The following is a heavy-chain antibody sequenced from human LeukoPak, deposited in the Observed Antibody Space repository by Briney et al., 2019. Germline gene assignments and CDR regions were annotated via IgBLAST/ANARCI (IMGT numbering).Heavy chain of an antibody. CDR1: AFTCSTVS. D-gene: IGHD3-10*01. V-gene: IGHV3-15*01. CDR2: IKRKSDGGTP. J-gene: IGHJ5*02. Sequence: GGSLRLSYAASAFTCSTVSMSCVRQAPGKGLEWFGRIKRKSDGGTPDYAALVISGFTIPRDAAINTLYLPLKTMKTDDTAVYHCVTGGHYFGTWGQGTLVTVSP. CDR3: VTGGHYFGT.